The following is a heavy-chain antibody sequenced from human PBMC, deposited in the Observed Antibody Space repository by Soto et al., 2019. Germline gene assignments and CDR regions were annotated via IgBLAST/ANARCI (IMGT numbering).Heavy chain of an antibody. Sequence: PSETLSLTCAVSGGSISSSNWWSWVRQPPGKGLEWIGEIYHSGSMNYNPSLKSRVTISIDKSKNQLSLKLSSVTAADTAVYYFARKNDYGDYAGTFDYWGQGTQVTVSS. CDR3: ARKNDYGDYAGTFDY. CDR2: IYHSGSM. J-gene: IGHJ4*02. D-gene: IGHD4-17*01. CDR1: GGSISSSNW. V-gene: IGHV4-4*02.